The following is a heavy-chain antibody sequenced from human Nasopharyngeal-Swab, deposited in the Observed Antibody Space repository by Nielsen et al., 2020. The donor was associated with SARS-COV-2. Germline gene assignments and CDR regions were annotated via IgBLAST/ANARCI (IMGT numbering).Heavy chain of an antibody. Sequence: GGSLRLSCAASGFTFDDYAMHWVRQAPGKGLEWVSSISWNSGSIGYADSVKSRFTMSRDNAKNSLYLQMNSLRAEDTALYYCAKDIVGFGPLDYWGQGTLVTVSS. V-gene: IGHV3-9*01. D-gene: IGHD1-26*01. CDR2: ISWNSGSI. CDR3: AKDIVGFGPLDY. CDR1: GFTFDDYA. J-gene: IGHJ4*02.